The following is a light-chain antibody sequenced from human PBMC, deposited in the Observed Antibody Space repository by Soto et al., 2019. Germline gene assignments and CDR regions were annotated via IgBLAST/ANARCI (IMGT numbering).Light chain of an antibody. Sequence: EIVLTQSPATLSLSPGERATLSCRASQSVSSYLSWYQQKPGHAPRLLIYDASNRATGIPARFSGSGSGTDFTLPISSLEPEDFAVYYCQQRSNWPPVTFGGGTKVEIK. J-gene: IGKJ4*01. CDR3: QQRSNWPPVT. CDR1: QSVSSY. V-gene: IGKV3-11*01. CDR2: DAS.